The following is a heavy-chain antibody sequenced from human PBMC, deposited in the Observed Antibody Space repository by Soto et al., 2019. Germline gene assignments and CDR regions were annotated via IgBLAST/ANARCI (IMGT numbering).Heavy chain of an antibody. V-gene: IGHV3-43*01. CDR1: GFTFDDYT. CDR2: ISWDGGST. Sequence: GGSLRLSCAASGFTFDDYTMHWVRQAPGKGLEWVSLISWDGGSTYYADSVKGRFTISRDNSKNSLYLQMNSLRTEDTALYYCAKDMRRYYYYGMDVWGQGTTVTVSS. J-gene: IGHJ6*02. CDR3: AKDMRRYYYYGMDV.